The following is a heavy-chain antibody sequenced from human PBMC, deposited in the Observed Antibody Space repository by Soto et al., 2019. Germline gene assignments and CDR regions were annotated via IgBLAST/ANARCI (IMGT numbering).Heavy chain of an antibody. D-gene: IGHD1-26*01. CDR1: GFTFSNFA. Sequence: PGGSLRLSCAASGFTFSNFAMSWVRQAPGKGLEWVSAMSGSGGSTYYADSVKGRFTISRDNSKNTLYLQMNSLRAEDTAVYYCASSQSGSYYPDWFDPWGQGTLVTVSS. V-gene: IGHV3-23*01. CDR3: ASSQSGSYYPDWFDP. CDR2: MSGSGGST. J-gene: IGHJ5*02.